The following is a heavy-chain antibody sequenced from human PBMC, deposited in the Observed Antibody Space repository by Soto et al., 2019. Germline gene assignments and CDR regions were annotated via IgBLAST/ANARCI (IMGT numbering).Heavy chain of an antibody. V-gene: IGHV1-69*13. CDR3: ARDQGGSYLTALNNWFDP. CDR2: IIPIFGTA. J-gene: IGHJ5*02. Sequence: SVKVSCKASGVTFSSYAISWVRQAPGQGLEWMGGIIPIFGTANYAQKFQGRVTITADESTSTAYMELSSLRSEDTAVYYCARDQGGSYLTALNNWFDPWGQGTPVTVSS. D-gene: IGHD1-26*01. CDR1: GVTFSSYA.